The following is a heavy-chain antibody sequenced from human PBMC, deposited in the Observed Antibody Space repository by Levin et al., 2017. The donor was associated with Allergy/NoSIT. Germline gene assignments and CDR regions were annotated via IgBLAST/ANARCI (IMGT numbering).Heavy chain of an antibody. Sequence: SETLSLTCTVTGDSVSTSSYYWSWIRQPPGKGLEWIGYISYSGSTNYNPSLKSRVTISVDTSKNQFSLKLSSVTAADTAVYYCARSHDGSGYFNWGQGTLVTVSS. J-gene: IGHJ4*02. CDR3: ARSHDGSGYFN. CDR1: GDSVSTSSYY. CDR2: ISYSGST. V-gene: IGHV4-61*01. D-gene: IGHD3-22*01.